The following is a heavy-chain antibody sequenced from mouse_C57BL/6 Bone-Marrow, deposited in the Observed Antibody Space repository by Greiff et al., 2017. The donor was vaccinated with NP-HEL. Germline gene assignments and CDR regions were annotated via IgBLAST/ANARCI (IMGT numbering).Heavy chain of an antibody. D-gene: IGHD2-4*01. V-gene: IGHV1-26*01. CDR2: INPNNGGT. CDR3: ARGGYDYDFDY. J-gene: IGHJ2*01. CDR1: GYTFTDYY. Sequence: VQLQQSGPELVKPGASVKISCKASGYTFTDYYMNWVKQSHGKSLEWIGDINPNNGGTSYNQKFKGKATLTVDKSSSTAYMELRSLTSEDSAVYYCARGGYDYDFDYWGQGTTLTVSS.